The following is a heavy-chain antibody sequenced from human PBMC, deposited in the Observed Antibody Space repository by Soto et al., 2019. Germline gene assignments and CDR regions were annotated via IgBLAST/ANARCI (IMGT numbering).Heavy chain of an antibody. J-gene: IGHJ5*01. CDR2: IRNKAYGETT. D-gene: IGHD3-22*01. CDR3: TRAADPYYYDSSGYYYPDS. CDR1: GFMFGDYA. Sequence: GGSLRLSCIASGFMFGDYAISWCRQAPGQGLEWVGFIRNKAYGETTEYVASVKGRFTISRDDAKSIAYLQLNSLKTEDTAVYYCTRAADPYYYDSSGYYYPDSWGQGTLVTVSS. V-gene: IGHV3-49*03.